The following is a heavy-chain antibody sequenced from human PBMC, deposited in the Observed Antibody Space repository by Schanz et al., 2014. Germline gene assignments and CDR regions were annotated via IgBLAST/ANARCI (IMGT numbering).Heavy chain of an antibody. D-gene: IGHD6-13*01. CDR3: ARNVIATGRAFDL. CDR2: FYHSEGA. Sequence: QVQLQESGPGLVKPSETLSLTCTVSGGSISDYCWSWIRQPPGKGLEWIGYFYHSEGAKYNPSLKSRVTISVDTSENQFSLKLSSVTAADTAVYYCARNVIATGRAFDLWGPGTMVTVS. V-gene: IGHV4-59*01. CDR1: GGSISDYC. J-gene: IGHJ3*01.